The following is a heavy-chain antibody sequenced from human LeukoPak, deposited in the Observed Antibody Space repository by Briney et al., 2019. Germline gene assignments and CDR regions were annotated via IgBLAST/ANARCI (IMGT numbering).Heavy chain of an antibody. CDR2: INHSGST. CDR3: ARVFLGYCSSTSCYNRWYFDY. V-gene: IGHV4-34*01. Sequence: SETLSLTCAVYGGSFSGYYWSWIRQPPGKGLEWIGEINHSGSTNYNPSLKSRVTISVDTSKDQSSLKLSSVTAADTAVYYCARVFLGYCSSTSCYNRWYFDYWGQGTLVTVSS. D-gene: IGHD2-2*02. CDR1: GGSFSGYY. J-gene: IGHJ4*02.